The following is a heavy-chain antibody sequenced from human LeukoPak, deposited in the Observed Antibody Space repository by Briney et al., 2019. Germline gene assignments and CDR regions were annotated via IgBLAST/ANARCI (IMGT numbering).Heavy chain of an antibody. CDR1: RFTFSSYA. CDR3: ARGTDILTGYYSVSYFDY. CDR2: ISYDGSIK. Sequence: QPGRSLILSCAAPRFTFSSYAMHWVRQAPGKGLERVAVISYDGSIKYYADSVKGRFTISRDNSKNTMYLQMNSLRAEDTAVYYCARGTDILTGYYSVSYFDYWGQGTLVTVSS. J-gene: IGHJ4*02. V-gene: IGHV3-30*04. D-gene: IGHD3-9*01.